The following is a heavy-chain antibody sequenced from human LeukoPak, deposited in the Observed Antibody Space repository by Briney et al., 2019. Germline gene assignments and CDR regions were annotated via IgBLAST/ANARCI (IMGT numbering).Heavy chain of an antibody. V-gene: IGHV3-64*01. Sequence: GGSLRLSCAASGFTFSSYAMHWVRQAPGKGLEYVSAISSNGGSTYYANSVKGRFTISRDNSKNTLYLQMGSLRAEDMAVYYCARGGIAARSRYMDVWGKGTTVTVSS. J-gene: IGHJ6*03. CDR1: GFTFSSYA. CDR2: ISSNGGST. D-gene: IGHD6-6*01. CDR3: ARGGIAARSRYMDV.